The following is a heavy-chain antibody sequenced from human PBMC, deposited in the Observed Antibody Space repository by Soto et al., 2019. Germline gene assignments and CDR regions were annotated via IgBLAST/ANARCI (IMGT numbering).Heavy chain of an antibody. CDR3: ARSIAVAGEHWFDP. D-gene: IGHD6-19*01. V-gene: IGHV4-61*01. CDR1: GGSVSSGSYY. J-gene: IGHJ5*02. Sequence: QVQLQESGPGLVKPSETMSLTCTVSGGSVSSGSYYLSWIRQPPGKGLEWIGYIYYSGSTNYNPSLKSRVTISVDTSKNQFSLKLSSVTAADTAVYYCARSIAVAGEHWFDPWGQGTLVTVSS. CDR2: IYYSGST.